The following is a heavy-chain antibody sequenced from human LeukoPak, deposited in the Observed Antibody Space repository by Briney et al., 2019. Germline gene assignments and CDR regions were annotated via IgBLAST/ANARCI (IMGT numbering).Heavy chain of an antibody. CDR1: GFTFSRYA. D-gene: IGHD3-22*01. J-gene: IGHJ3*02. Sequence: GGSLRLPCAASGFTFSRYAMSWVRQAPGKGLEWVSDISDSGSTKYYADSVKGRFIISRDNSKNTLYLEMNSLRAEETAVYYCAKEMDSIYARYRRGSFDIWGQGTMVTVSS. CDR2: ISDSGSTK. CDR3: AKEMDSIYARYRRGSFDI. V-gene: IGHV3-23*01.